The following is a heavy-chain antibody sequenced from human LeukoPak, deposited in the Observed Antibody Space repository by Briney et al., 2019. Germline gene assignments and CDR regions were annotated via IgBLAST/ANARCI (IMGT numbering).Heavy chain of an antibody. CDR3: ARDKGHHRIAVAGIDY. Sequence: PGGSLRLSCAASGFNFANHAMSWVRQTPGKGLEWVSAISGGGDITYYADSVTGRFTISRDNSKNTLYLQMNSLRAEDTAVYYCARDKGHHRIAVAGIDYWGQGTLVTVSS. J-gene: IGHJ4*02. CDR1: GFNFANHA. V-gene: IGHV3-23*01. D-gene: IGHD6-19*01. CDR2: ISGGGDIT.